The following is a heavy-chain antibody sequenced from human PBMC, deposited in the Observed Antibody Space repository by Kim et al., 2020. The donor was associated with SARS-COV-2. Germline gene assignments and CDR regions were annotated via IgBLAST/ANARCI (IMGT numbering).Heavy chain of an antibody. CDR1: GFTFSDYY. CDR3: ARENFGVYSSGWQAGYYYYYGMDV. CDR2: ISSSGSTI. J-gene: IGHJ6*02. D-gene: IGHD6-19*01. Sequence: GGSLRLSCAASGFTFSDYYMSWIRQAPGKGLEWVSYISSSGSTIYYADSVKGRFTISRDNAKNSLYLQMNSLRADDTAVYYCARENFGVYSSGWQAGYYYYYGMDVWGQGTTVTVSS. V-gene: IGHV3-11*01.